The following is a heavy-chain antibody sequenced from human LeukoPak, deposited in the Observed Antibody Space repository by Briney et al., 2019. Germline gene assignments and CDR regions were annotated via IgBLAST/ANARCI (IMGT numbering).Heavy chain of an antibody. Sequence: PSETLSLTCTVSGGSISSYYWSWIRQPAGKGLEWIGRIYTSGSTNYNPSLKSRATMSVDTSKNQFSLKLSSVTAADTAVYYCARDWEYCSGGSCYQDYYYYYMDVWGKGTTVTVSS. J-gene: IGHJ6*03. CDR3: ARDWEYCSGGSCYQDYYYYYMDV. CDR1: GGSISSYY. CDR2: IYTSGST. V-gene: IGHV4-4*07. D-gene: IGHD2-15*01.